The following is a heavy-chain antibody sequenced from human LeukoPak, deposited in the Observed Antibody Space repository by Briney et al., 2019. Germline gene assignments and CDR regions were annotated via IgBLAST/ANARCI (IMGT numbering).Heavy chain of an antibody. Sequence: ASVKVSCKASGGTFSSYAISWVRQAPGQGLEWMGRIIPILGIANYAQKFQGRVTITADKSTSTAYMELSSLRSEDTAVYYCAREDSYGSYYGMDVWGQGTTVTVSS. V-gene: IGHV1-69*04. J-gene: IGHJ6*02. D-gene: IGHD5-18*01. CDR2: IIPILGIA. CDR1: GGTFSSYA. CDR3: AREDSYGSYYGMDV.